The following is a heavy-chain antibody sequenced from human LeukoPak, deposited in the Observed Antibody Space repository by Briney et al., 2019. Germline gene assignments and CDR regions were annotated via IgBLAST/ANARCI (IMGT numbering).Heavy chain of an antibody. J-gene: IGHJ6*02. CDR1: GFTVSSNY. CDR3: ARAGYYYYGMDV. V-gene: IGHV3-53*01. D-gene: IGHD1-14*01. Sequence: PGGSLRLSCAASGFTVSSNYMSWVRQAPGKGLEWISVIYSGGSTYYADSVKGRFTISRDNSKNTLYLQMNSLRAEDTAVYYCARAGYYYYGMDVWGQGTTVTVSS. CDR2: IYSGGST.